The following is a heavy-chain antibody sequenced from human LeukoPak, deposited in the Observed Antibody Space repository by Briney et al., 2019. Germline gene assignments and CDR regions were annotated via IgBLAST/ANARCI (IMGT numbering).Heavy chain of an antibody. CDR2: INPNSGGT. J-gene: IGHJ6*03. CDR1: GYTFTGYY. Sequence: GASVKVSCKASGYTFTGYYMHWVRQAPGQGLEWMGWINPNSGGTNYAQKFQGRVTMTRDTSISTAYMELRSLRSDDTAVYYCTRSTPNDYYYYYMDVWGKGTTVTISS. CDR3: TRSTPNDYYYYYMDV. V-gene: IGHV1-2*02.